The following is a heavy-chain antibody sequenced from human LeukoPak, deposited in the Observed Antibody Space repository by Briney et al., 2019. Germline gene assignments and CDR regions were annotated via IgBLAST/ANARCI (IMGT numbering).Heavy chain of an antibody. CDR3: ARHLRTTFDY. D-gene: IGHD4-17*01. CDR2: INPNSGDS. CDR1: RYTFTTFD. V-gene: IGHV1-8*01. Sequence: ASVKVSCKALRYTFTTFDINWVRQAPGQGPEWMGWINPNSGDSGFAQKFRGRVTITGDTSISTAYMELSSLRSDDTAVYYCARHLRTTFDYWGQGTLVTVSS. J-gene: IGHJ4*02.